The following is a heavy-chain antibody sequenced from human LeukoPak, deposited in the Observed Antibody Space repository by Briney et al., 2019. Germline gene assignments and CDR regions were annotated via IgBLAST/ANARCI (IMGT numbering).Heavy chain of an antibody. CDR2: IKQDETEK. J-gene: IGHJ6*02. D-gene: IGHD2-8*01. CDR3: AKMDCTNGVCYRHYYYYGMDV. CDR1: GFTFSNFW. V-gene: IGHV3-7*03. Sequence: PGGSLRLSCTASGFTFSNFWMGWVRQAPGKGLEWVANIKQDETEKFYLGSVKGRFTISRDNSKNTLYLQMNSLRAEDTAVYYCAKMDCTNGVCYRHYYYYGMDVWGQGTTVTVSS.